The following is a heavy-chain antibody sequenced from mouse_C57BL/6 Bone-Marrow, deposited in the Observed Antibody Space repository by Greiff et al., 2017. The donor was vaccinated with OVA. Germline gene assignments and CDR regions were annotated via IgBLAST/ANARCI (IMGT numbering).Heavy chain of an antibody. CDR1: GYSFTDYN. J-gene: IGHJ2*01. Sequence: EVQLQQSGPELVKPGASVKISCKASGYSFTDYNMNWVKQSNGKSLEWIGVINPYNGGTSYNQKFKGKATLTVDKSSSTAYMELNSLTSEDSAVYYCAKLANWYYFDYWGQGTTLTVSS. CDR3: AKLANWYYFDY. CDR2: INPYNGGT. V-gene: IGHV1-19*01. D-gene: IGHD4-1*01.